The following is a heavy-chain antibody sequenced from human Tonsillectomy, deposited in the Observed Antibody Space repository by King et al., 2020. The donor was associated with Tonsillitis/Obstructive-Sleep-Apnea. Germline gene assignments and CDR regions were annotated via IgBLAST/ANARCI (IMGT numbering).Heavy chain of an antibody. D-gene: IGHD3-10*01. CDR3: AKDLVGWYYYGSGAYNWFDS. CDR1: GFTFSSYG. J-gene: IGHJ5*01. CDR2: ISHDGSNR. V-gene: IGHV3-30*18. Sequence: VQLVESGGGVVQPGRSLRLSCAASGFTFSSYGMHWVRQAPGKGLEWVAVISHDGSNRYYADSVKGRFTISRENSKNTLSLQMNSLRAEDTAVYFCAKDLVGWYYYGSGAYNWFDSWGQGTLVTVSS.